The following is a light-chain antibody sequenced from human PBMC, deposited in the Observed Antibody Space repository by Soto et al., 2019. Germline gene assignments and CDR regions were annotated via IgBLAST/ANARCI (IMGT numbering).Light chain of an antibody. V-gene: IGKV3-15*01. Sequence: IVLTQSPATLSVFPGERVTLSCRASQSVARNLAWYQQRPGQGPRLLIYDASTRATGIPGRFSGSGSGTEFTLTITSLQSEDFAVYYCQQYNRWPPEAFGQGTKVDIK. CDR3: QQYNRWPPEA. J-gene: IGKJ1*01. CDR2: DAS. CDR1: QSVARN.